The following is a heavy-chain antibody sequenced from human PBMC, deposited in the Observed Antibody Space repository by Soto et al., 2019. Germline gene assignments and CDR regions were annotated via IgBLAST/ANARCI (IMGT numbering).Heavy chain of an antibody. CDR3: ARYIAASGTYYFDY. CDR1: GGSISSYF. CDR2: IYYSGST. Sequence: SETLSLTCTVSGGSISSYFWSWIRQPPGKGLEWIGEIYYSGSTSYNPSLKSRVTMSVDKSKNHFSLNLGSLSAADTAVYYCARYIAASGTYYFDYWGLGTVVTVSS. V-gene: IGHV4-59*12. J-gene: IGHJ4*02. D-gene: IGHD6-25*01.